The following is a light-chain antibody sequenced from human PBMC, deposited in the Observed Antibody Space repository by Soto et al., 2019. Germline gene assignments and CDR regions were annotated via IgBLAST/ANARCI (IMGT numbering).Light chain of an antibody. V-gene: IGKV1-39*01. J-gene: IGKJ5*01. CDR2: AAS. Sequence: DIQMTQSPSSLSASVGDRVTIICRASQIINTYLNWYQQKPGKAPQLLIYAASTLQRGVPSRFSGSGSGTDFTLAISPLHPEDFGPYYCQQSYDIPRTFGQGTRLQIK. CDR1: QIINTY. CDR3: QQSYDIPRT.